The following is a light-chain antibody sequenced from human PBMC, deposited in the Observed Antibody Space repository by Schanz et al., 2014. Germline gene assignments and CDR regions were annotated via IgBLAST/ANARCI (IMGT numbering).Light chain of an antibody. J-gene: IGLJ3*02. V-gene: IGLV2-14*03. Sequence: QSALTQPASVSGSPGQSITISCTGTSSDVGGYNYVSWYQQHPGKAPKLIIYDVHHRPSGVSNRFSGSKTGDTASLTISGLQAEDEADYYCSSYTSSSTWVFGAGTKVTVL. CDR2: DVH. CDR1: SSDVGGYNY. CDR3: SSYTSSSTWV.